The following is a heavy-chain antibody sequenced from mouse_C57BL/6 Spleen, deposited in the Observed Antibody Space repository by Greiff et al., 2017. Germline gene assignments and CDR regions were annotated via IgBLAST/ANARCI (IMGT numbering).Heavy chain of an antibody. CDR3: ASDSSGPVYAMDY. V-gene: IGHV1-82*01. J-gene: IGHJ4*01. D-gene: IGHD3-2*02. CDR1: GYAFSSSW. CDR2: IYPGDGDT. Sequence: QVQLQQSGPELVKPGASVKISCKASGYAFSSSWMNWVKQRPGKGLEWIGRIYPGDGDTNYNGKFKGKATLTADKSSSTAYMQLSSLTSEDSAVYFCASDSSGPVYAMDYWGQGTSVTVSS.